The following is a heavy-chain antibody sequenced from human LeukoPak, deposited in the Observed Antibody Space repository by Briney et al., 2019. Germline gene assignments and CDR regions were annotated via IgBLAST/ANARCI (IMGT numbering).Heavy chain of an antibody. V-gene: IGHV3-30*03. Sequence: GGSLRLSCAASGFTFSSYGMHWVRQAPGRGLEWVAVISYDGSNKYYADSVKGRFTISRDNSKNTLYLQMNSLRAEDTAVYYCARDSMYYDILTGYYIDGLDYWGQGTLVTVSS. CDR1: GFTFSSYG. D-gene: IGHD3-9*01. CDR2: ISYDGSNK. J-gene: IGHJ4*02. CDR3: ARDSMYYDILTGYYIDGLDY.